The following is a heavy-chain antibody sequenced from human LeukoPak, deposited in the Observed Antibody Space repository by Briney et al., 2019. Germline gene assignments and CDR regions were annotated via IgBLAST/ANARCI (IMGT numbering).Heavy chain of an antibody. CDR1: GGSISSYY. J-gene: IGHJ3*02. V-gene: IGHV4-59*01. CDR2: IYYSGST. Sequence: SETLSLTCTVSGGSISSYYWSWIRQPPGKGLEWIGYIYYSGSTNYNPSLKSRVTISVDTSKNQFSLKLSSVTAADTAVYYCARPGIVVVPAANDAFDIWGQGTMVTVSS. D-gene: IGHD2-2*01. CDR3: ARPGIVVVPAANDAFDI.